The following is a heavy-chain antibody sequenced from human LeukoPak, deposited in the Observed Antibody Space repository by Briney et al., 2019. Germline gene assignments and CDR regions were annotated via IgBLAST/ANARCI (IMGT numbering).Heavy chain of an antibody. Sequence: ASVKVSCKASGYTFTSYDITWVRQAPGQGLEWMGGIIPIFGTADYAQKFQGRVTITTDESTNTAYMELSSLRSEDTAVYYCARATYYDFWSGFYLDYWGQGTLVTVSS. V-gene: IGHV1-69*05. D-gene: IGHD3-3*01. CDR3: ARATYYDFWSGFYLDY. CDR1: GYTFTSYD. J-gene: IGHJ4*02. CDR2: IIPIFGTA.